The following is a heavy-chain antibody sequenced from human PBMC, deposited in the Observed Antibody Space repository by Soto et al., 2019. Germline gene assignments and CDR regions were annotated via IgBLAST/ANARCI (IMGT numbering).Heavy chain of an antibody. J-gene: IGHJ4*02. CDR1: GFSISSYG. V-gene: IGHV3-30-3*01. CDR2: IFYDGNTR. CDR3: VRDRGPYNNFDTPFGDN. Sequence: QVQLVESGGGVVQPGMSLRLSCAASGFSISSYGMHWVRQAPGKGLEWVALIFYDGNTRYYADSVSGRFTISRDNPENTLYLKMNRLTTEDTAVYYCVRDRGPYNNFDTPFGDNWGQGILVTVSS. D-gene: IGHD3-16*01.